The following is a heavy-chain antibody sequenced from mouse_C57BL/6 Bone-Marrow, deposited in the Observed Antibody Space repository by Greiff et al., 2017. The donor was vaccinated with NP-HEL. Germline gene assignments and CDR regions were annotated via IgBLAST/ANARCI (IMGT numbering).Heavy chain of an antibody. D-gene: IGHD2-4*01. Sequence: EVKLMESGGGLVQPKGSLKLSCAASGFSFNTYAMNWVRQAPGTGLEWVARIRSKSNNYATYYADSVKDRFTISRDDSESMLYLQMNNLKTEDTAMYYCVRSYYDYDFDYWGQGTTLTVSS. J-gene: IGHJ2*01. CDR1: GFSFNTYA. CDR2: IRSKSNNYAT. CDR3: VRSYYDYDFDY. V-gene: IGHV10-1*01.